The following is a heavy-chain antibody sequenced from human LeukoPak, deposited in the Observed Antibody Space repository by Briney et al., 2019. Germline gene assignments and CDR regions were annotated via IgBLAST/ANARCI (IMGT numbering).Heavy chain of an antibody. CDR3: ARGPTYGARSDYLVY. CDR1: GFTPSRQW. J-gene: IGHJ4*02. V-gene: IGHV3-7*01. CDR2: IKQGGNEN. Sequence: SRGSLSLSCTVAGFTPSRQWMSWVRQAAGKGLGWVADIKQGGNENDYLDSVKGRFTITRDDAKNSLYLQMNSLRAEDTAVYYCARGPTYGARSDYLVYWGQGTLVTVSS. D-gene: IGHD3-10*01.